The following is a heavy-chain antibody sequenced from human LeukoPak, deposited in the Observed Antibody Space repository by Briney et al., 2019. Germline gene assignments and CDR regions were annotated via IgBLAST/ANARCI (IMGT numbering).Heavy chain of an antibody. D-gene: IGHD3-10*01. CDR1: GFSFSSYG. Sequence: GRSLRLSCAASGFSFSSYGMHWVRHAPGKGLEGVAVIWYDGSNKYYVDSVKGRFTISRDNSKNTLYLQMNSLRAEDTAVYYCARGAYGSGTYHDFDIWGQGTMVTVSS. V-gene: IGHV3-33*01. J-gene: IGHJ3*02. CDR3: ARGAYGSGTYHDFDI. CDR2: IWYDGSNK.